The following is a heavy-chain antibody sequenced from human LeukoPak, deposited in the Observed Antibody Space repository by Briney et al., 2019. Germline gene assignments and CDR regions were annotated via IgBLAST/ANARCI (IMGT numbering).Heavy chain of an antibody. J-gene: IGHJ1*01. V-gene: IGHV4-31*03. CDR2: IYYSGST. CDR1: GGSISSGGYY. CDR3: AAGYYYDSSGYYWEYFQH. D-gene: IGHD3-22*01. Sequence: SQTLSLTCTVSGGSISSGGYYWSWIRQHPGKGLEWIGYIYYSGSTYYNPSLKSRVTISVDTSKNQFSLKLSSVTAADTAVYYCAAGYYYDSSGYYWEYFQHWGQGTLVTVSS.